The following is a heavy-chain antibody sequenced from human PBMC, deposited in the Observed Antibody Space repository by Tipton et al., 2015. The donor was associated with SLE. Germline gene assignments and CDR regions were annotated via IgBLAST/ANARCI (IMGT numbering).Heavy chain of an antibody. D-gene: IGHD2-8*01. Sequence: TLSLTCTVSGDSISRNYWSWIRQPPGKGLEWIGNIFDGGNTNYSPSLKSRVTLSVDTSKNQFSLKLTSVTTADTALYYCARDRGPYTNWFDPWGQGTLVTVSS. V-gene: IGHV4-59*01. CDR1: GDSISRNY. CDR2: IFDGGNT. J-gene: IGHJ5*02. CDR3: ARDRGPYTNWFDP.